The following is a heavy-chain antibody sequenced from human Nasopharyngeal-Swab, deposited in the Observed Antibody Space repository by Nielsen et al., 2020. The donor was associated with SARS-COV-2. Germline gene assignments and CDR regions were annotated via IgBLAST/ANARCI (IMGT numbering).Heavy chain of an antibody. Sequence: ETLSLTCAASGFTFSSYAMSWVRQAPGKGLEWVSAISGSGGSTYYADSVKGRFTISRDNSKNTLYLQMNSLRAEDTAVYYCAKVPSTVTTLPSDYWGQGTLVTVSS. V-gene: IGHV3-23*01. CDR2: ISGSGGST. J-gene: IGHJ4*02. CDR1: GFTFSSYA. CDR3: AKVPSTVTTLPSDY. D-gene: IGHD4-11*01.